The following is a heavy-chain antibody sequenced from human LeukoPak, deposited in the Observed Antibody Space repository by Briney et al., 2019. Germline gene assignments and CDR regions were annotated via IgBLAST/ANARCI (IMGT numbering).Heavy chain of an antibody. D-gene: IGHD2-2*01. CDR1: GFTFSDYA. J-gene: IGHJ4*02. V-gene: IGHV3-30-3*01. Sequence: GGSLRLSCAASGFTFSDYAMHWVRQAPGKGLEWVAVISKDGSDKYYPGSVRGRFTISRDNSKNTIYLQMDSLRAEDTAIYYCAKADCSDIGCYVKDYWGQGTLVTVSS. CDR2: ISKDGSDK. CDR3: AKADCSDIGCYVKDY.